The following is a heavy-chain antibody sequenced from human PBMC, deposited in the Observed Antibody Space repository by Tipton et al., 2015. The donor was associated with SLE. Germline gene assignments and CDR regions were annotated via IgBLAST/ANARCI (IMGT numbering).Heavy chain of an antibody. D-gene: IGHD6-19*01. CDR3: ARGAEQWLARNFRH. CDR1: GFTFSSYA. CDR2: TSYEGSNK. V-gene: IGHV3-30*04. Sequence: SLRLSCAASGFTFSSYAMHWVRQAPGKGLEWVAVTSYEGSNKYYADSVKGRFTISRDNSKNTLYLQMNSLRTEDTALYYCARGAEQWLARNFRHWGQGTLVTVSS. J-gene: IGHJ1*01.